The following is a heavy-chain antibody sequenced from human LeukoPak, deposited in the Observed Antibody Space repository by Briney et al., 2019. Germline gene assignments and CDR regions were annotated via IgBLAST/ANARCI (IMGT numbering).Heavy chain of an antibody. CDR3: ARVIPAAIWEGGVYYYYYYMDV. D-gene: IGHD2-2*01. V-gene: IGHV3-48*04. CDR2: ISSSSSTI. J-gene: IGHJ6*03. CDR1: GFTFSSYS. Sequence: PGGSLRLSCAASGFTFSSYSMNWVRQAPGKGLEWVSYISSSSSTIYYADSVKGRFTISRDNAKNSLYPQMNSLRAEDTAVYYCARVIPAAIWEGGVYYYYYYMDVWGKGTTVTVSS.